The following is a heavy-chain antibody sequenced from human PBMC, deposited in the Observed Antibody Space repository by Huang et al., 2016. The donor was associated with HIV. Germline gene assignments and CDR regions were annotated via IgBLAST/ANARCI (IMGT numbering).Heavy chain of an antibody. CDR3: ARVKWFQARSWNFDL. Sequence: QVQLQQWGAGVLKPSETVSLTCGVNGGSVSGYYWNWIRQPPGKGLEWIGEINDSVYGNYNPSLKSRVSISVAASKNQVSLKVTSVTAADSAVYYCARVKWFQARSWNFDLWGRGTLVTVSS. D-gene: IGHD3-22*01. CDR2: INDSVYG. V-gene: IGHV4-34*02. CDR1: GGSVSGYY. J-gene: IGHJ2*01.